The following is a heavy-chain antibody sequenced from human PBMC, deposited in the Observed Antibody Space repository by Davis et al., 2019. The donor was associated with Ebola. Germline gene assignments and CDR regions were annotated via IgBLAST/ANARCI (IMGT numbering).Heavy chain of an antibody. J-gene: IGHJ4*02. Sequence: GESLKISCAASGFTFSSYAMSWVRQAPGKGLEWVSYISSSGSTIYYADSVKGRFTISRDNAKNSLYLQMNSLRAEDTAVYYCASGPSGILEYYFDYWGQGTLVTVSS. V-gene: IGHV3-48*04. CDR1: GFTFSSYA. D-gene: IGHD1-26*01. CDR3: ASGPSGILEYYFDY. CDR2: ISSSGSTI.